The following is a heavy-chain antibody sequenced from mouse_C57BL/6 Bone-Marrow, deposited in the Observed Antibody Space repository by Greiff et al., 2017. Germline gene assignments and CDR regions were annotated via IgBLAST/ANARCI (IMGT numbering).Heavy chain of an antibody. V-gene: IGHV5-4*01. Sequence: EVMLVESGGGLVKPGGSLKLSCAASGFTFSSYAMSWVRQTPEKRLEWVATISDGGSYTYYPDNVKGRFTISRDNAKNNLYLQMSHLNSEDTAMYYCARDRATVVAPYFDYWGQGTTLTVSS. D-gene: IGHD1-1*01. CDR3: ARDRATVVAPYFDY. J-gene: IGHJ2*01. CDR2: ISDGGSYT. CDR1: GFTFSSYA.